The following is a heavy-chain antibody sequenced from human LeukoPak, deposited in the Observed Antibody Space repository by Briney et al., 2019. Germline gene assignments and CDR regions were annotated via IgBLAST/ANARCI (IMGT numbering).Heavy chain of an antibody. J-gene: IGHJ6*02. V-gene: IGHV3-48*03. CDR1: GFTFSSFE. Sequence: TGGSLRLSCAASGFTFSSFEMNWVRQAPGKGLEWVLYISSSGRIIYYADSVKGRFTIYRDNAKNSLYLQMNSLRAEDTAVYYCARVRVYGATIVGYYYYGMDVWGQGTPVTVSS. D-gene: IGHD5-12*01. CDR3: ARVRVYGATIVGYYYYGMDV. CDR2: ISSSGRII.